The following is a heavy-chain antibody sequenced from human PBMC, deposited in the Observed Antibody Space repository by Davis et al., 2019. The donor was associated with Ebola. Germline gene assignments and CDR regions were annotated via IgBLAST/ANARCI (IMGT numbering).Heavy chain of an antibody. CDR1: GFTFSSYG. V-gene: IGHV3-30*02. CDR3: ARELSSGYEGELDY. CDR2: IRYDGSNK. Sequence: GESLKISCAASGFTFSSYGMHWVRQAPGKGLEWVAFIRYDGSNKYYADSVKGRFTISRDNSKNTLYLQMNSLRAEDTAVYYCARELSSGYEGELDYWGQGTLVTVSS. J-gene: IGHJ4*02. D-gene: IGHD5-12*01.